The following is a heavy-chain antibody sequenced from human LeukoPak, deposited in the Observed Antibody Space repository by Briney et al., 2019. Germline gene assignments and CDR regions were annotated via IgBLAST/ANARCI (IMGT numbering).Heavy chain of an antibody. CDR2: ISLDGNNE. Sequence: GGSLRLSGAASGFTFRNYYMHWVHQAPGKGLEWVAVISLDGNNEYYADSVKGRSSLSRDNSMNTLYLQLNSLRTEDTAMYYCARDLSGPWTYDYWGQGTLVTVSS. V-gene: IGHV3-30-3*01. J-gene: IGHJ4*01. D-gene: IGHD3/OR15-3a*01. CDR1: GFTFRNYY. CDR3: ARDLSGPWTYDY.